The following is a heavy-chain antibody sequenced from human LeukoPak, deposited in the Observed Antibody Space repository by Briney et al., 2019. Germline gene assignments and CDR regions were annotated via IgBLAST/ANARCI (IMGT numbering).Heavy chain of an antibody. V-gene: IGHV4-4*02. Sequence: PSGTLSLTCAVSGYXISSGYCWSWVRQSPGKGLEWIGEISHSGSTNYNPSLKSRVTISLDKSTNQLSLQPTSVTAADTAVYHCARAGDYCLEHWGQGILVSVSS. CDR3: ARAGDYCLEH. CDR2: ISHSGST. CDR1: GYXISSGYC. J-gene: IGHJ4*02. D-gene: IGHD2-15*01.